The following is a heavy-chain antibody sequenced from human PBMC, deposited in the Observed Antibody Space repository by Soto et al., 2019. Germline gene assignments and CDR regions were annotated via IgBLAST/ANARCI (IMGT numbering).Heavy chain of an antibody. Sequence: QVQLVESGGGVVQPGGSLRLSCEASGFTFSKFGIHWVRQAPGKGLEWVAVVSYDGSFKYYADPVKGRFTISRDNSKNTLYLQMNSLRPEDTALYYCAKDSDQLLFDYYYYGMDVWGQGTTVTVSS. CDR3: AKDSDQLLFDYYYYGMDV. CDR2: VSYDGSFK. CDR1: GFTFSKFG. V-gene: IGHV3-30*18. J-gene: IGHJ6*02. D-gene: IGHD2-2*01.